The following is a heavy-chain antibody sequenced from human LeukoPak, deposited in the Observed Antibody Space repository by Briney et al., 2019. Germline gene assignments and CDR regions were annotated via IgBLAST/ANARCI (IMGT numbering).Heavy chain of an antibody. J-gene: IGHJ3*02. CDR1: GYTFTGYY. CDR2: ISPHNGGT. V-gene: IGHV1-2*02. CDR3: ARRQGNSLGAFDI. Sequence: ASVKVSCKASGYTFTGYYIHWVRQAPGQGLEWMGWISPHNGGTNSAQNFQDRVTMTRDTSISTAYMELSRLRSDDTAVYYCARRQGNSLGAFDIWGQGTMVTVSS. D-gene: IGHD2-21*01.